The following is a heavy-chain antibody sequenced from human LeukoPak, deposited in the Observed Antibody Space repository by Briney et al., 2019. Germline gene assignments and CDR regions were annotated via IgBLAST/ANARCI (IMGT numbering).Heavy chain of an antibody. CDR3: ARVYGDYSTDAFDI. D-gene: IGHD4-17*01. CDR1: GFTFSDYY. J-gene: IGHJ3*02. CDR2: ISSSGSTI. Sequence: GGSLRLSCAASGFTFSDYYMSWIRQAPGKGLEWVSYISSSGSTIYYADSVKGRFTISRDNAKNSLYLQMNSLRAEDTAVYYCARVYGDYSTDAFDIWGQGTMVTVSS. V-gene: IGHV3-11*04.